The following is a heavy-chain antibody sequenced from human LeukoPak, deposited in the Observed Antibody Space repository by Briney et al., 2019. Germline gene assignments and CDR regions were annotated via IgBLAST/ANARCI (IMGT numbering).Heavy chain of an antibody. CDR3: ARADRYCSGGSCSFIYMDV. CDR1: GGTFSSYA. CDR2: IIPTFGTA. D-gene: IGHD2-15*01. J-gene: IGHJ6*03. V-gene: IGHV1-69*13. Sequence: ASVKVSCKASGGTFSSYAISWVRQAPGQGLEWMGGIIPTFGTANYAQKFQGRVTITADESTSTAYMELSSLRYEATAVYYCARADRYCSGGSCSFIYMDVWGKGTTVTVSS.